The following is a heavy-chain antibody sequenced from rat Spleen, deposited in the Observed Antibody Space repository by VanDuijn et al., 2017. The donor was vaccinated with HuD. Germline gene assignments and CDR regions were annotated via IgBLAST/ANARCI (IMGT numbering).Heavy chain of an antibody. V-gene: IGHV5-22*01. D-gene: IGHD1-11*01. CDR3: ARHLLLTTEGIAFDY. Sequence: EVQLVESGGVLVQPGRSLKLSCAASGFTFSDYNMAWVRQAPKKGLEWVASISYEGSSTYYGDSVKGRFTISRDNAKSTLYLQMNSLRSEDTATYYCARHLLLTTEGIAFDYWGQGVMVTVSS. CDR2: ISYEGSST. CDR1: GFTFSDYN. J-gene: IGHJ2*01.